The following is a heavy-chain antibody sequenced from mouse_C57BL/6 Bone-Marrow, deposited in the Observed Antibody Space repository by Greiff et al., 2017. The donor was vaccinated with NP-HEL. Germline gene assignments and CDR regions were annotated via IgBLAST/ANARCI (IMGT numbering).Heavy chain of an antibody. CDR3: ARHYGSSSFAY. CDR1: GYTFTSYW. Sequence: VQLKQPGAELVKPGASVKLSCKASGYTFTSYWMHWVKQRPGQGLEWIGMIHPNSGSTNYNEKFKSKATLTVDKSSSTAYMQLSSLTSEDSAVYYCARHYGSSSFAYWGQGTLVTVSA. D-gene: IGHD1-1*01. J-gene: IGHJ3*01. CDR2: IHPNSGST. V-gene: IGHV1-64*01.